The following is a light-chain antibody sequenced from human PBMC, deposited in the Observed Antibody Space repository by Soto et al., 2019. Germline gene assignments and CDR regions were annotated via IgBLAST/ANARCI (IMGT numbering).Light chain of an antibody. CDR3: QQRSNWLPLS. CDR1: QSVSSY. V-gene: IGKV3-11*01. CDR2: DAS. J-gene: IGKJ4*02. Sequence: EIVLTQSPATLSLSPGERATLSCRASQSVSSYLAWYQPKPGQAPRLLIYDASNRATGIPARFSGSGSGTDFTRTIRSLEPVDFSVYYCQQRSNWLPLSFGGGTKVEIK.